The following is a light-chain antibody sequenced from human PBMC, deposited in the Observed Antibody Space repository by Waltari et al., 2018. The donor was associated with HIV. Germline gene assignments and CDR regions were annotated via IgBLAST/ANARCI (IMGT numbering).Light chain of an antibody. J-gene: IGKJ1*01. CDR2: WAA. V-gene: IGKV4-1*01. CDR3: QQYYSTPPT. CDR1: QSVLHNSNNKSY. Sequence: DIVMTQSPDSLGGSLGERATINCKSSQSVLHNSNNKSYIAWYQQKPGQPPKLLLYWAATRESGVPDRFSGSGSGTDFTLTISSLQAEDVSVFYCQQYYSTPPTFGQGTKVEI.